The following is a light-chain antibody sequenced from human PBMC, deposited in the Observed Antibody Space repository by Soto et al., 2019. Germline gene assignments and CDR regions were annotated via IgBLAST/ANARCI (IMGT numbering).Light chain of an antibody. V-gene: IGLV1-40*01. CDR1: SSNIGAGYD. CDR2: ADN. J-gene: IGLJ2*01. Sequence: QSVLTQTPSVSGAPGQKITMSCTGSSSNIGAGYDVHWYQQVPGAAPRLLIYADNNRPSGVPDRFSASKSGTSASLAITGLQGEDEANYYCQPYDTSLSGAIFGAGNKLTVL. CDR3: QPYDTSLSGAI.